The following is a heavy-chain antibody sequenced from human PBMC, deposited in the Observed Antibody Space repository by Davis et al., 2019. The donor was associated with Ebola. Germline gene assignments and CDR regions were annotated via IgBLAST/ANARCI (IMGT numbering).Heavy chain of an antibody. V-gene: IGHV1-69*04. CDR2: IIPILGIA. CDR3: QGPSGGGSDTYYYCGMDV. CDR1: GGTFSSYA. J-gene: IGHJ6*02. Sequence: SVKVSCKASGGTFSSYAISWVRQAPGQGLEWMGRIIPILGIANYAQKFQGRVTITADKSTSTAYMELSSLRSEDTAVYYCQGPSGGGSDTYYYCGMDVWGQGTTVTVSS. D-gene: IGHD2-15*01.